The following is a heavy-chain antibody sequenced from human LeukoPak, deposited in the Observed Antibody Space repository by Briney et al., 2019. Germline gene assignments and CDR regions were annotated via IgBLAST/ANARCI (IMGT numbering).Heavy chain of an antibody. J-gene: IGHJ6*02. CDR1: GGSISSYD. CDR2: IYYSGST. Sequence: SPWDPLSLTCTLSGGSISSYDWSWIRQPPGKGLEWIGYIYYSGSTNYNPSLKSRVTISVDTSKNQFSLKLSSVTAADTAVYYCARGRAYCGGDCYSEMDVWGQGTTVTVSS. V-gene: IGHV4-59*08. D-gene: IGHD2-21*02. CDR3: ARGRAYCGGDCYSEMDV.